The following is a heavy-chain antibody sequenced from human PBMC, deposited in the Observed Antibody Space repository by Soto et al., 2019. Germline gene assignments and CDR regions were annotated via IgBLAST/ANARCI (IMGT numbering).Heavy chain of an antibody. V-gene: IGHV3-15*01. D-gene: IGHD2-2*02. CDR1: GFTFSNAW. J-gene: IGHJ1*01. CDR3: TTGRSNCSSTSCYKYFRH. Sequence: GGSLRLPCAASGFTFSNAWMSWVRQAPGKGLEWVGRIKSKTDGGTTDYAAPVKGRFTISRDDSKNTLYLQMNSLKTEDTAVYYCTTGRSNCSSTSCYKYFRHWGQGTLVTVSS. CDR2: IKSKTDGGTT.